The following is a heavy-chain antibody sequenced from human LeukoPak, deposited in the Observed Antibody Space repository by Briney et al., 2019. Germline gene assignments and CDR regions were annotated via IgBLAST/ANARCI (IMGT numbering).Heavy chain of an antibody. V-gene: IGHV1-69*04. D-gene: IGHD5-24*01. J-gene: IGHJ4*02. CDR2: IIPILGIA. CDR3: ARGKWLPDY. Sequence: ASVKVSCKASGGTFSSYAISWVRQAPGQGLEWMGRIIPILGIANYAQKLQGRVTMTTDTSTSTAYMELRSLRSDDTAVYYCARGKWLPDYWGQGTLVTVSS. CDR1: GGTFSSYA.